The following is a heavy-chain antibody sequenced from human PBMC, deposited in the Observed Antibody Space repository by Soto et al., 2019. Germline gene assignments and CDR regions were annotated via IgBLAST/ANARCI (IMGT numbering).Heavy chain of an antibody. CDR3: ASVGQLGRGDYYRMDV. J-gene: IGHJ6*02. CDR1: GYTFTSYG. D-gene: IGHD6-13*01. V-gene: IGHV1-18*01. Sequence: GASVKVSCKASGYTFTSYGISWVRQAPGQGLEWMGWISAYNGNTNYAQKLQGRVTMTTDTSTSTAYMELRSLRSDDTAVYYCASVGQLGRGDYYRMDVWGQGTTVIVSS. CDR2: ISAYNGNT.